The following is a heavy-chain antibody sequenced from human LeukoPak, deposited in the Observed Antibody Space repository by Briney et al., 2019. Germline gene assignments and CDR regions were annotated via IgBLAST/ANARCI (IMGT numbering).Heavy chain of an antibody. D-gene: IGHD3-10*01. Sequence: PSETLSLTCTVSGGSISSYYWSWIRQPPGKGLEWIGYIYYSGSTNYKSSLKSRVTISVDTSKNQFSLKLSSVTAADTAVYYCARDRGFGEFDYWGQGTLVTVSS. CDR1: GGSISSYY. V-gene: IGHV4-59*12. CDR3: ARDRGFGEFDY. J-gene: IGHJ4*02. CDR2: IYYSGST.